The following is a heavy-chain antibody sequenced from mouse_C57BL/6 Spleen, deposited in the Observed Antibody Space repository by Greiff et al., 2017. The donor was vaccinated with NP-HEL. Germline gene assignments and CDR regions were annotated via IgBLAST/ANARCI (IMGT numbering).Heavy chain of an antibody. CDR2: INPSSGYT. CDR3: ARGDGYPLMDY. CDR1: GYTFTSYT. V-gene: IGHV1-4*01. J-gene: IGHJ4*01. D-gene: IGHD2-3*01. Sequence: QVQLKESGAELARPGASVKMSCKASGYTFTSYTMHWVKQRPGQGLEWIGYINPSSGYTKYNQKFKDKATLTADKSSSTAYMQLSSLTSEDSAVYYCARGDGYPLMDYWGQGTSVTVSS.